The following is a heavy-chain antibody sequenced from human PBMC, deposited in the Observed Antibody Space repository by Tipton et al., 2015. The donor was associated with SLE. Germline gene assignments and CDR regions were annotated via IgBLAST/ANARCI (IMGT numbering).Heavy chain of an antibody. V-gene: IGHV4-59*01. D-gene: IGHD6-13*01. Sequence: LRLSCTVSGGSISSYYWSWIRQPPGKGLEWIGYIYYSGSTNYNPSPKSRVTISVDTSKNQFSLKLSSVTAADTAVYHCARGWGSWPYYFDYWGQGTLVTVSS. CDR3: ARGWGSWPYYFDY. CDR2: IYYSGST. J-gene: IGHJ4*02. CDR1: GGSISSYY.